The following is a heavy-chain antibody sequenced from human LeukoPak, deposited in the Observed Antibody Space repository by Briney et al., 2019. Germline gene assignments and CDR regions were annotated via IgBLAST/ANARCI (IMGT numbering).Heavy chain of an antibody. J-gene: IGHJ5*02. CDR1: GGSISSGGYS. CDR3: ARFCSGGSCPFDP. Sequence: SQTLSLTCAVSGGSISSGGYSWSWIRQPPGKGLEWIGYIYHSGSTYYNPSLKSRVTISVDRSKNQFSLKLSSVTAADTAVYYCARFCSGGSCPFDPWGQGTLVTDSS. CDR2: IYHSGST. D-gene: IGHD2-15*01. V-gene: IGHV4-30-2*01.